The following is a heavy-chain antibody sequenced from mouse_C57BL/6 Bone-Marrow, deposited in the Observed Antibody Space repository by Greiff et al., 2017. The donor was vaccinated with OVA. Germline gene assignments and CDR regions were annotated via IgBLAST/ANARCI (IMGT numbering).Heavy chain of an antibody. J-gene: IGHJ4*01. CDR2: INSDGGST. Sequence: EVHLVESGGGLVQPGESLKLSCESNEYEFPSHDMSWVRKTPEKRLELVAAINSDGGSTYYPDTMARRFIISRDNTKKTLYLQMSSLRSEDTALYYCARPPAYYTGYYAMDYWGQGTSVTVSS. V-gene: IGHV5-2*01. CDR3: ARPPAYYTGYYAMDY. CDR1: EYEFPSHD. D-gene: IGHD2-12*01.